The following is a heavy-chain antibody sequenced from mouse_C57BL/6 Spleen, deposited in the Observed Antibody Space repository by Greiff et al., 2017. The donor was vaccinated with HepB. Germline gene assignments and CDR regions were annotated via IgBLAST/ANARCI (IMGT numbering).Heavy chain of an antibody. CDR2: IYPYNGVS. V-gene: IGHV1-31*01. CDR3: ARSDDYDDYYAMDY. J-gene: IGHJ4*01. D-gene: IGHD2-4*01. CDR1: GYSFTGYY. Sequence: EVQLQQSGPELVKPGASVKISCKASGYSFTGYYMHWVKQSHGNILDWIGYIYPYNGVSSYHQKFKGKATLTVDKSSSTAYLELRSLTSEDSAVYYCARSDDYDDYYAMDYWGQGTSVTVSS.